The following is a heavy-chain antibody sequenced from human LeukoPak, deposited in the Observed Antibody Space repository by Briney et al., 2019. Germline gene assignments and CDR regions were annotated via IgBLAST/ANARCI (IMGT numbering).Heavy chain of an antibody. CDR2: IYYSGST. CDR3: ARGPYSYDSSGAFDI. V-gene: IGHV4-39*01. D-gene: IGHD3-22*01. J-gene: IGHJ3*02. CDR1: GGSISTSNYY. Sequence: NASETLSLTCTVSGGSISTSNYYWGWIRQPPGKGLERLGSIYYSGSTYYNPSLKSRVTISVDTSKNQFSLKLSSVTAADTAVYFCARGPYSYDSSGAFDIWGQGTMVTVSS.